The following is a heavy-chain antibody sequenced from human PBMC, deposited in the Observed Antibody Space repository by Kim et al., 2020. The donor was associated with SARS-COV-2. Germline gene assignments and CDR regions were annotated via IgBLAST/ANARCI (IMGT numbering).Heavy chain of an antibody. CDR3: AREFIAAAGTEGDWFDP. Sequence: GGSLRLSCAASGFTFSSYGMHWVRQAPGKGLEWVAVIWYDGSNKYYADSVKGRFTISRDNSKNTLYLQMNSLRAEDTAVYYCAREFIAAAGTEGDWFDPWGQGTLVTVSS. D-gene: IGHD6-13*01. J-gene: IGHJ5*02. V-gene: IGHV3-33*01. CDR1: GFTFSSYG. CDR2: IWYDGSNK.